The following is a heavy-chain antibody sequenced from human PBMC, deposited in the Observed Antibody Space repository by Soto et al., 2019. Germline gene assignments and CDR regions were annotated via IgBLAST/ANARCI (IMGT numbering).Heavy chain of an antibody. CDR3: ARAVAAAGTPNWFDP. J-gene: IGHJ5*02. V-gene: IGHV1-69*13. Sequence: GASVKVSCKASGGTFSSYAISWVRQAPGQGLEWMGGIIPIFGTANYAQKFQGRVTITADESTSTVYMELSSLRSEDTAVYYCARAVAAAGTPNWFDPWGQGTQVTVSS. D-gene: IGHD6-13*01. CDR1: GGTFSSYA. CDR2: IIPIFGTA.